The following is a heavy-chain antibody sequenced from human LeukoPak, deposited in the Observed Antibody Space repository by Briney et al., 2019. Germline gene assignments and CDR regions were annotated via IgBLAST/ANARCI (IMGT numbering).Heavy chain of an antibody. J-gene: IGHJ2*01. D-gene: IGHD6-6*01. CDR2: INPSGGST. V-gene: IGHV1-46*01. CDR3: VRGASSIAALNPFWYFDL. CDR1: GCSFTSYW. Sequence: GESLKISYKVSGCSFTSYWIGWVRQGPGQGLEWMGIINPSGGSTSYAQKFQGRVTMTRDTSTNTVYMELSSLRSEDTAVFYCVRGASSIAALNPFWYFDLWGRGTLVTVSS.